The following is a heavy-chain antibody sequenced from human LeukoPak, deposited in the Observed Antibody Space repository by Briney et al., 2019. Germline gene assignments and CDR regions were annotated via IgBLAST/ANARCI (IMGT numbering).Heavy chain of an antibody. V-gene: IGHV1-58*02. CDR3: AAGRINXGXYPXFDY. J-gene: IGHJ4*02. CDR1: GFTFTSSA. Sequence: ASVKVSCKASGFTFTSSAMQWVRQARGQRLEWIGWXVVGXGXTNYAQKFQERVTITRDMSTSTAYMELSSLRSEDTAVYYCAAGRINXGXYPXFDYWGQGTLVTVSS. D-gene: IGHD2/OR15-2a*01. CDR2: XVVGXGXT.